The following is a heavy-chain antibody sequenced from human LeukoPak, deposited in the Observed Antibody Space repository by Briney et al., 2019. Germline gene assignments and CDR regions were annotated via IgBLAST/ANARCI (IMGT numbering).Heavy chain of an antibody. J-gene: IGHJ3*02. D-gene: IGHD6-13*01. V-gene: IGHV1-69*13. CDR3: ARSAQPDGAFDI. CDR2: IIPIFGTA. CDR1: GGTFSSYA. Sequence: SVKVSCKASGGTFSSYAISWVRQAPGQGLEWMGGIIPIFGTANYAQKFQGRVTITADESTSTAYMELSSLRSEDTAVYYCARSAQPDGAFDIWGQGTMVTVSS.